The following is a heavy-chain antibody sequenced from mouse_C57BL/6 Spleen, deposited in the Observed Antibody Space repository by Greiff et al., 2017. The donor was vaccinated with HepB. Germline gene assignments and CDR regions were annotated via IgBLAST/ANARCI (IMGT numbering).Heavy chain of an antibody. CDR1: GYTFTDYY. J-gene: IGHJ3*01. CDR2: INPNNGGT. Sequence: EVQLQQSGPELVKPGASVKISCKASGYTFTDYYMNWVKQSHGKSLEWIGDINPNNGGTSYNQKFKGKATLTVDKSSSTANMELRSLTSEDSAVYYCARMGIYYDFAYWGQGTLVTVSA. V-gene: IGHV1-26*01. D-gene: IGHD2-4*01. CDR3: ARMGIYYDFAY.